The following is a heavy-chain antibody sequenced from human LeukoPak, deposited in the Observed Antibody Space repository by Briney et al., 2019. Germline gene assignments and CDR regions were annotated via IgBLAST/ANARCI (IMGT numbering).Heavy chain of an antibody. Sequence: ASVKVSCKVSGYTLTELSMHWVRQAPGKGLEWMGGFDPEDGETIYAQKFQGRVTMTKDTSTDTAYMELSSLRSEDTAVYYCATGYSGYDWVYWGQGTLVTVSS. D-gene: IGHD5-12*01. CDR3: ATGYSGYDWVY. V-gene: IGHV1-24*01. CDR1: GYTLTELS. J-gene: IGHJ4*02. CDR2: FDPEDGET.